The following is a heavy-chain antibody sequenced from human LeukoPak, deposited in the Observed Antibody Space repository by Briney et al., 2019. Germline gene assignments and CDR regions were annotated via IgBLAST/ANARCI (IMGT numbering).Heavy chain of an antibody. CDR3: ARLDY. V-gene: IGHV4-59*08. CDR2: IYYSGSS. J-gene: IGHJ4*02. Sequence: PSETLSLTCTVSGASISSYYWSWIRQPPGKGPEWIGHIYYSGSSNYNPSLKSRVTMSVDTSKNQFSLKLNSVTAADTAVYYCARLDYWGQGTLVTVSS. CDR1: GASISSYY.